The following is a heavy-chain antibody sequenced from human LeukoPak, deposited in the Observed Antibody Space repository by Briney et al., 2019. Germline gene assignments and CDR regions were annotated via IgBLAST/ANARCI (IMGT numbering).Heavy chain of an antibody. D-gene: IGHD6-13*01. J-gene: IGHJ4*02. V-gene: IGHV4-4*07. Sequence: SETLSLTCSVSSGSIRSHYSNWMRQPAGQGLEWIGRIYSTGSTNYNPSLKSRVTMSIDTSKKQFSLKVNSVTAADTAVYYCARDKGGSSSLDYWGQGTLVTVSS. CDR3: ARDKGGSSSLDY. CDR1: SGSIRSHY. CDR2: IYSTGST.